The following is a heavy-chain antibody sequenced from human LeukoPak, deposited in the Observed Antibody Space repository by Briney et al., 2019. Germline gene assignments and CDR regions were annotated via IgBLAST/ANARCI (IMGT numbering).Heavy chain of an antibody. Sequence: GGSLRLSCAASGFTFSSYEMNWVRQAPGKGLEWVSYISSSGSTIYYADSVKGRFTISRDNAKNSLYLQMNSLRAEDTAVYHCAAKLWLPDYFDYWGQGTLVTVSS. CDR2: ISSSGSTI. J-gene: IGHJ4*02. CDR1: GFTFSSYE. D-gene: IGHD5-18*01. CDR3: AAKLWLPDYFDY. V-gene: IGHV3-48*03.